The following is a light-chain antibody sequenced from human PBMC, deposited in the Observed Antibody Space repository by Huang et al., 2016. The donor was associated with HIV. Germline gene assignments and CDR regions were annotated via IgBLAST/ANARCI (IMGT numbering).Light chain of an antibody. CDR3: QQYFTTPPWS. Sequence: DIQMTQSPFSLSASIGDRVTVTCRASPPISDSLGWYQQKPGQAPKLLLYAASRLKSGVPSRFSGSGSGTTYSLTISSLRPEDFATYHCQQYFTTPPWSFGQGTKLEIK. CDR2: AAS. V-gene: IGKV1-NL1*01. J-gene: IGKJ2*01. CDR1: PPISDS.